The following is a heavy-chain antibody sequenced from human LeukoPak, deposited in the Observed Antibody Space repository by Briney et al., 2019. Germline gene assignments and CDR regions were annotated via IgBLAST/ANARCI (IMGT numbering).Heavy chain of an antibody. V-gene: IGHV3-74*01. CDR2: INSDGSSP. Sequence: GGSLRLSCAASGFTFSTYWMHWVRQAPGKGLVWVSCINSDGSSPSYADSVKGRFTISRDNAKNTVYLQMNSLRAEDTAVYYCAKDQKWGAADYYFDSWGQGTLVTVSS. D-gene: IGHD6-13*01. J-gene: IGHJ4*02. CDR3: AKDQKWGAADYYFDS. CDR1: GFTFSTYW.